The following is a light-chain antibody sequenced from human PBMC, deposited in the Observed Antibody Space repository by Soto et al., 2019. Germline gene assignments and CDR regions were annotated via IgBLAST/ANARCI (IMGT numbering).Light chain of an antibody. Sequence: DIQMTQSPPTLSASVGDRVIITCRASQSISSWLAWYQQKPGKAPKLIIYKASILESGVPSRFSGSGSGTEFTLTISSLQPDDFATYYCQQYTYHPLTFGGGTKVEIK. CDR2: KAS. J-gene: IGKJ4*01. CDR1: QSISSW. CDR3: QQYTYHPLT. V-gene: IGKV1-5*03.